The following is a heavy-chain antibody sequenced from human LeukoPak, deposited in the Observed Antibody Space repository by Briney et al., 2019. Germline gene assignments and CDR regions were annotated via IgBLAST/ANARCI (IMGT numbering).Heavy chain of an antibody. D-gene: IGHD3-22*01. CDR2: ISSSSSTI. CDR1: GFTFSSYG. J-gene: IGHJ4*02. Sequence: GGSLRLSCAASGFTFSSYGMHWVRQAPGKGLEWLSYISSSSSTIYYADSVKGRFTISRDNAKNSLYLQMNSLRAEDTAVYYCARDEYSSGYYRYWGQGTLVTVSS. CDR3: ARDEYSSGYYRY. V-gene: IGHV3-48*01.